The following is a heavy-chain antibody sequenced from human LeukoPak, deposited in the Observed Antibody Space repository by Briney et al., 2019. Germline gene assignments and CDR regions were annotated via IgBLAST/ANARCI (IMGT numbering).Heavy chain of an antibody. V-gene: IGHV1-18*01. Sequence: GASVKVSCKASGYTFTSYGISWVRQAPGQGLEWMGWISAYNGNTNYAQKLQGRVTMTTDTSTSTAYMELRSLRSDDTAVYYCARVSNYYDSTGVFDYWGQGTLVTVSS. D-gene: IGHD3-22*01. J-gene: IGHJ4*02. CDR2: ISAYNGNT. CDR1: GYTFTSYG. CDR3: ARVSNYYDSTGVFDY.